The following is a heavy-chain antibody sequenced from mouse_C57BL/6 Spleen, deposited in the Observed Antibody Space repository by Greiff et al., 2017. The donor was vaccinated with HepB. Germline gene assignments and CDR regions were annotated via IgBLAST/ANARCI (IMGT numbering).Heavy chain of an antibody. Sequence: VQLQQSGAELARPGASVKMSCKASGYTFTSYTMHWVKQRPGQGLEWIGYINPSSGYTKYNQKFKDKATLTADKSSSTAYMQLSSLTSEDSAVYSCARVESSSPLAYWGQGTLVTVSA. D-gene: IGHD1-1*01. J-gene: IGHJ3*01. CDR2: INPSSGYT. V-gene: IGHV1-4*01. CDR1: GYTFTSYT. CDR3: ARVESSSPLAY.